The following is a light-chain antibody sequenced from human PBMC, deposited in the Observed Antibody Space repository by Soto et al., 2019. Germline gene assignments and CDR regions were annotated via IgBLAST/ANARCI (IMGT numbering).Light chain of an antibody. CDR2: GAS. Sequence: VLTQNQGTLSLSPGERATLSCRASQSVSSSYLAWYQQKPGQAPRLLIYGASSRATGIPDRFSGSGSGTDFTLTISRLEPEDFAVYYCTEYGSSPKRFG. V-gene: IGKV3-20*01. J-gene: IGKJ2*01. CDR1: QSVSSSY. CDR3: TEYGSSPKR.